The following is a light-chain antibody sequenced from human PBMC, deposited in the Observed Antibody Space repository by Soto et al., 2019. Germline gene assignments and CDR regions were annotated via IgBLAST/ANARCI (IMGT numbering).Light chain of an antibody. Sequence: QSVLTQSPSASGSPGQSVTISCTGTSSDVGGHNYVSWYQHHPGKAPKLIIYEVSKRPSGVPDRFSGSKSGNTASLTVSGLQAEDEAVYYCSSTAGNNNLVFGGGTKVTVL. V-gene: IGLV2-8*01. CDR3: SSTAGNNNLV. J-gene: IGLJ3*02. CDR2: EVS. CDR1: SSDVGGHNY.